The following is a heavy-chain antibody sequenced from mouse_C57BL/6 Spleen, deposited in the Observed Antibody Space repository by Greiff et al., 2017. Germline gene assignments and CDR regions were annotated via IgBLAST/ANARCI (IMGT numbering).Heavy chain of an antibody. V-gene: IGHV1-81*01. CDR3: ARWGFITTVGPYFDY. J-gene: IGHJ2*01. CDR1: GYTFTSYG. Sequence: QVQLQQSGAELARPGASVKLSCKASGYTFTSYGISWVKQRTGQGLEWIGEIYPRSGNTYYNEKFKGKATLTADKSSSTAYMELRSLTSEDSAVYFCARWGFITTVGPYFDYWGQGTTLTVSS. CDR2: IYPRSGNT. D-gene: IGHD1-1*01.